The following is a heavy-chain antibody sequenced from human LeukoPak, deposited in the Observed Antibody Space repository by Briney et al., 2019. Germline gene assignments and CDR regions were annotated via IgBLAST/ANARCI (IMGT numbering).Heavy chain of an antibody. J-gene: IGHJ3*02. CDR3: ARVKHYYDFWSGYDDAFDI. CDR1: GGSISSYY. CDR2: IYTCGST. Sequence: PSETLSLTCTVSGGSISSYYWSWIRQPAGKGLEWIGRIYTCGSTNYNPSLKCRVTMSVDTSKNQFSLKLSSVTAADTAVYYCARVKHYYDFWSGYDDAFDIWGQGTMVTVSS. D-gene: IGHD3-3*01. V-gene: IGHV4-4*07.